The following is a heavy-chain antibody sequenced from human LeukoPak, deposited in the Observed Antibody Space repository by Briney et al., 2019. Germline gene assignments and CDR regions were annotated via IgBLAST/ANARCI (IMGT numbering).Heavy chain of an antibody. Sequence: GGSLRLSCAASGFTFSSYGMHWVRQAPGKGLEWVAFIRYDGSNKYYADSVKGRFTISRDNPKNSLYLQMNSLRAEDTALYYCARDSNRYDSSGYYYVYYFDYWGQGTLVTVSS. CDR1: GFTFSSYG. D-gene: IGHD3-22*01. CDR3: ARDSNRYDSSGYYYVYYFDY. J-gene: IGHJ4*02. CDR2: IRYDGSNK. V-gene: IGHV3-30*02.